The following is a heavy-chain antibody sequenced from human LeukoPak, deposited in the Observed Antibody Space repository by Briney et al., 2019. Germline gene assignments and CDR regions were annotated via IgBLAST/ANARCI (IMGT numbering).Heavy chain of an antibody. CDR3: ARGLPAMVPNLQYSFDY. CDR1: GGSISSYY. Sequence: SETLSLTCTVSGGSISSYYWSWIRQPPGKGLEWIGYIYYSESTNYNPSLKSRVTISVDTSKNQFSLKLSSVTAADTAVYYCARGLPAMVPNLQYSFDYWGQGTLVTVSS. V-gene: IGHV4-59*01. J-gene: IGHJ4*02. D-gene: IGHD5-18*01. CDR2: IYYSEST.